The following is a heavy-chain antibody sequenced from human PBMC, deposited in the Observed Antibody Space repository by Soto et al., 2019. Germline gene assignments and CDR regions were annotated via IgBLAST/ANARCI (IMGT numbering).Heavy chain of an antibody. CDR2: IYYSGST. Sequence: QVQLQESGPGLVKPSETLSLTCTVSGDSISGNYWSWIRQPPGKGLEWIGYIYYSGSTNYNPSLKSRVTISEDTAKNQISLKLSSVTAADTAVYYCARYEYYYDSSGYYFGAFDIWGQGTMVTVSS. V-gene: IGHV4-59*01. CDR1: GDSISGNY. D-gene: IGHD3-22*01. CDR3: ARYEYYYDSSGYYFGAFDI. J-gene: IGHJ3*02.